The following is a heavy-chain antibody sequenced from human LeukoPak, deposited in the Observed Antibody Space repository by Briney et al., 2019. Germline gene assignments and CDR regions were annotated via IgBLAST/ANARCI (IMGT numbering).Heavy chain of an antibody. CDR2: INPNSGVT. Sequence: ASVKVSCKASGYTFTDYYMHWVRQAPGQGLEWTGWINPNSGVTNYAQKFQGRVTMTRDTSLSTAYMELSRLRSDDTAVYYCARLGISFYDILTAYYLDPWGQGTLVTVSS. V-gene: IGHV1-2*02. CDR3: ARLGISFYDILTAYYLDP. CDR1: GYTFTDYY. D-gene: IGHD3-9*01. J-gene: IGHJ5*02.